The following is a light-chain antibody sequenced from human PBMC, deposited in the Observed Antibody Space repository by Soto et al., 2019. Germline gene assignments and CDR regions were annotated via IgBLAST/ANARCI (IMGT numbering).Light chain of an antibody. CDR2: GAS. CDR3: QQYGSSPWT. CDR1: QSVSTTY. V-gene: IGKV3-20*01. Sequence: EIVLTQSPGTLSLSPGERATHSCRANQSVSTTYLAWYQQKPGQAPRLLIYGASSRATGIPDRFSGSGSGTDFTLTISRLEPEDFAVYYCQQYGSSPWTFGQGTKVDIK. J-gene: IGKJ1*01.